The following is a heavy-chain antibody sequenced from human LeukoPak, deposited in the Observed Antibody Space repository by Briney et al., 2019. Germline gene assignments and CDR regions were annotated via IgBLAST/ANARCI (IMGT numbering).Heavy chain of an antibody. CDR1: GGTFSSYA. CDR3: ARGSGSSWHDY. CDR2: IIPMFGTA. D-gene: IGHD6-13*01. J-gene: IGHJ4*02. V-gene: IGHV1-69*13. Sequence: AASVKVSCKASGGTFSSYAISWVRQAPGQGLEWMGGIIPMFGTANYAQKFQGRVTITADESTSTAYMELSSLRSEDTAVYYCARGSGSSWHDYWGQGTLVTVSS.